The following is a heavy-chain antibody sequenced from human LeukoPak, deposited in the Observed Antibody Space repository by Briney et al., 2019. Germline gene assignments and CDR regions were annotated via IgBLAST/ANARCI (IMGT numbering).Heavy chain of an antibody. J-gene: IGHJ4*02. CDR2: IYYSGST. D-gene: IGHD4-11*01. CDR3: ASARRRLTTYFDY. CDR1: GGSISSSSYY. Sequence: PSETLSLTCTVSGGSISSSSYYWGWIRQPPGKGLEWIGSIYYSGSTYYNPSLKSRVTISVDTSKNQFSLKLSSVTAADTAVYYCASARRRLTTYFDYWGQGTLVTVSS. V-gene: IGHV4-39*07.